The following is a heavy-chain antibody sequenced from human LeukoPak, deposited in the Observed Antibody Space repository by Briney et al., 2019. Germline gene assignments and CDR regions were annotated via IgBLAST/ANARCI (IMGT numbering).Heavy chain of an antibody. J-gene: IGHJ6*03. CDR3: ATWRYCSGGHCFGNHYMDV. D-gene: IGHD2-15*01. CDR1: GGSISSYY. CDR2: IYYTGTT. Sequence: SETLSLTCTVSGGSISSYYWSWIRQPPGKGLEWVGYIYYTGTTNYNPSLKGRVTISLDTSKNQFSLKLSSVTAADTAVYYCATWRYCSGGHCFGNHYMDVWGKGTTVTVSS. V-gene: IGHV4-59*01.